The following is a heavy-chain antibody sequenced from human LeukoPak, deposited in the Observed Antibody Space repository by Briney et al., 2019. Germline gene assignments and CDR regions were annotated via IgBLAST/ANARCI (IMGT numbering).Heavy chain of an antibody. CDR2: IKSETDGGTT. V-gene: IGHV3-15*01. CDR1: GFTFSNAW. Sequence: PGGSLRLSCAASGFTFSNAWMSWVRQAPGKGLEWVGRIKSETDGGTTDYAAPVKGRFTISRDDSRNTLYLQMNSLTTEDTAVYYCTTDQHCTSPNCYALNYWHYMDVWGKGTTVIISS. CDR3: TTDQHCTSPNCYALNYWHYMDV. J-gene: IGHJ6*03. D-gene: IGHD2-2*01.